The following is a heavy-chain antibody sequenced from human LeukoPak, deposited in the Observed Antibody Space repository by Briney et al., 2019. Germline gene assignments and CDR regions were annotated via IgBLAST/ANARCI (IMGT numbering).Heavy chain of an antibody. CDR1: GYTSTSYG. CDR3: ASIRFTNAFDI. CDR2: ISAYNGNT. J-gene: IGHJ3*02. Sequence: ASVKVSCKAFGYTSTSYGISWVRQAPGQGLEWMGWISAYNGNTNYAQKLQGRVTMTTDTSTSTAYMELRSLRSDDTAVYYCASIRFTNAFDIWGQGTMVTVSS. V-gene: IGHV1-18*01. D-gene: IGHD3-3*01.